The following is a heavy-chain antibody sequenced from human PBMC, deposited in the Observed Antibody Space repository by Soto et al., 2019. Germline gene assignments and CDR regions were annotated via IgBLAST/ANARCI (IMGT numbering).Heavy chain of an antibody. Sequence: PSETLSLTCTVSGGSVSSGSYYWIWLPQPPGKGREWIWYFCYSGSTNYNPYLKIRVTISGDKTKTQFSLSLSSVTAADTDVYSCARGPWESQDYYFDYWGQGTLVTVSS. CDR1: GGSVSSGSYY. V-gene: IGHV4-61*01. CDR3: ARGPWESQDYYFDY. CDR2: FCYSGST. D-gene: IGHD1-26*01. J-gene: IGHJ4*02.